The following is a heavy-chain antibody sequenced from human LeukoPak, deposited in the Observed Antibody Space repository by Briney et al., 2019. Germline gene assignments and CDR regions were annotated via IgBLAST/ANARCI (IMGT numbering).Heavy chain of an antibody. CDR3: ARDSPSTTFDY. Sequence: GGSLRLSCAASGFTFSSYSMNWVRQAPGKGLEWVSVIYSAGSTYYADSVKGRFTISRDNSKNTLYLQMNSMRAEDTAVYYCARDSPSTTFDYWGQGTLVTVSS. CDR2: IYSAGST. J-gene: IGHJ4*02. D-gene: IGHD1-1*01. CDR1: GFTFSSYS. V-gene: IGHV3-53*01.